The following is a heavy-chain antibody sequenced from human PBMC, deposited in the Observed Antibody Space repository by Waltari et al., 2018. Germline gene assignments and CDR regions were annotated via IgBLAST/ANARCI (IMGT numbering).Heavy chain of an antibody. J-gene: IGHJ4*02. D-gene: IGHD1-26*01. Sequence: EVQLLESGGGLVQPGGSLRLSCAASGLTFSSYAMSWGRQAPGKGLEWVSAISGSGGSTYYADSVKGRFTISRDNSKNTLYLQMNSLRAEDTAVYYCAKDYREWDPFDYWGQGTLVTVSS. CDR3: AKDYREWDPFDY. CDR2: ISGSGGST. V-gene: IGHV3-23*01. CDR1: GLTFSSYA.